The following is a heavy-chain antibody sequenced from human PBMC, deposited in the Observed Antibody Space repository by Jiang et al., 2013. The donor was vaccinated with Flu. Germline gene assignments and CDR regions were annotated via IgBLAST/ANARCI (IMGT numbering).Heavy chain of an antibody. CDR2: ISSSSSYI. V-gene: IGHV3-21*01. CDR1: GFTFSSYS. D-gene: IGHD3-22*01. J-gene: IGHJ2*01. Sequence: VQLVESGGGLVKPGGSLRLSCAASGFTFSSYSMNWVRQAPGKGLEWVSSISSSSSYIYYADSVKGRFTISRDNAKNSLYLQMNSLRAEDTAVYYCARDYYDENWYFDLWGRGTLVTVSS. CDR3: ARDYYDENWYFDL.